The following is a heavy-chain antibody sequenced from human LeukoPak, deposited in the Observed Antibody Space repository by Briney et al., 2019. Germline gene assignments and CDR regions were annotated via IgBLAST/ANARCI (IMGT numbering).Heavy chain of an antibody. CDR1: GGSINSDNYY. J-gene: IGHJ4*02. Sequence: SETLSLTCTVSGGSINSDNYYWSWVRQHPGKGLEWIGYIYYSGSTYYNPSLRSRVTLSVDTSKNQFSLNLSSVTAADTAVYYCARLFGGGENYFDYWGQGTLVTVSS. CDR3: ARLFGGGENYFDY. V-gene: IGHV4-31*03. CDR2: IYYSGST. D-gene: IGHD2-21*01.